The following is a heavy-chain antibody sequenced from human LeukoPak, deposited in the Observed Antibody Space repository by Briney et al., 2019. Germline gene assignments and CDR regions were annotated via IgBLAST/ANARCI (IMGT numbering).Heavy chain of an antibody. V-gene: IGHV4-39*01. D-gene: IGHD3-22*01. CDR1: GGSISSSSYY. CDR3: ARKDYYDRNFDY. CDR2: IHYSGST. J-gene: IGHJ4*02. Sequence: TSETLSLTCTVSGGSISSSSYYWGWIRQPPGKGLEWIGSIHYSGSTYYNPSLKSRVTISVDTSKNQFSLKLSSVTAADTAVYYCARKDYYDRNFDYWGQGTLVTVSS.